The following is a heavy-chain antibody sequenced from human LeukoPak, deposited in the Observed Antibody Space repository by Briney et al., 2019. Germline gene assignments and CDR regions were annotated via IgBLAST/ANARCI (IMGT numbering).Heavy chain of an antibody. CDR2: ISSSGSTI. J-gene: IGHJ6*02. V-gene: IGHV3-48*03. D-gene: IGHD3-10*01. CDR3: ARFSTARAYYYGSGRHYYGMDV. Sequence: GGSLRLSCAASGFTFSSYEMNWVRQAPGKGLEWVSYISSSGSTIYYADSVKGRFTISRDNVKNSLYLQMNSLRAEDTAVYYCARFSTARAYYYGSGRHYYGMDVWGQGTTVTVSS. CDR1: GFTFSSYE.